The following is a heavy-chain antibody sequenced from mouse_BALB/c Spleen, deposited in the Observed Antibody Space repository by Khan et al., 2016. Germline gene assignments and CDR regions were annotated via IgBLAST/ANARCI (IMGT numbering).Heavy chain of an antibody. D-gene: IGHD3-1*01. CDR3: ATSTSSYWYYFDY. Sequence: EVKLLESGPDLVKPSQSLSLTCTVTGYSIPSHYSWHWIRHFPGNKLEWMGYIHYSGSTNYNPSLKSRISITRDTSKNQFFLQLNSVTTEDTATYYCATSTSSYWYYFDYWGQGTTLTVSS. J-gene: IGHJ2*01. CDR1: GYSIPSHYS. V-gene: IGHV3-1*02. CDR2: IHYSGST.